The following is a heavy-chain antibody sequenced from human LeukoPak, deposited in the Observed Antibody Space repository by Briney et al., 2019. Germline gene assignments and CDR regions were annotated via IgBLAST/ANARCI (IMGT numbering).Heavy chain of an antibody. CDR3: ARSFHSSSWYFDY. CDR2: IYYSGST. D-gene: IGHD6-13*01. Sequence: PSETLSLTCTVSGGTISSYYWIWIRQPPGKGLEWIGYIYYSGSTNYNPSLNSRVTISVDTSKNQFSLKLSSVTAADTTVYYCARSFHSSSWYFDYWGQGTLVTVSS. CDR1: GGTISSYY. V-gene: IGHV4-59*08. J-gene: IGHJ4*02.